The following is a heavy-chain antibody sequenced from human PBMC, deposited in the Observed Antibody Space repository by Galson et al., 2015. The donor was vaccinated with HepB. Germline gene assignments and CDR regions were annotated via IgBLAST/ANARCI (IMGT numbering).Heavy chain of an antibody. J-gene: IGHJ4*02. Sequence: SLRLSCAASGITFRNSWMDWVRQAPGKGLEWVANIKPDGTETYYLDSVKGRFIISRDNAHNSLYLQMTNVRAEDTAVYYCARDRGWLQFDSWGQGTLVAVSS. CDR2: IKPDGTET. V-gene: IGHV3-7*01. D-gene: IGHD5-12*01. CDR1: GITFRNSW. CDR3: ARDRGWLQFDS.